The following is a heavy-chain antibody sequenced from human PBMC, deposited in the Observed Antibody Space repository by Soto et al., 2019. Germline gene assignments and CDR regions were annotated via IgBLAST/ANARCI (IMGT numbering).Heavy chain of an antibody. CDR1: GGSISSYY. V-gene: IGHV4-59*01. Sequence: PSETLSLTCTVSGGSISSYYWSWIRQPPGKGLEWIGYIYYSGSTNYNPSLKSRVTISVDTSKNQFSLKLSSVTAADTAVYYCARGMDYDILTGYYNNWFDPWGQGTLVTVSS. CDR2: IYYSGST. CDR3: ARGMDYDILTGYYNNWFDP. D-gene: IGHD3-9*01. J-gene: IGHJ5*02.